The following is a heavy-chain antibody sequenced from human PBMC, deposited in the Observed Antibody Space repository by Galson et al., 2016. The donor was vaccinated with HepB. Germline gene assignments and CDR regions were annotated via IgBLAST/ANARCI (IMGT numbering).Heavy chain of an antibody. CDR2: ISRTETK. J-gene: IGHJ4*02. CDR1: GFTLSSYS. CDR3: TRDLPTTATTSGEHFVY. V-gene: IGHV3-48*02. Sequence: SLRLSCAVSGFTLSSYSMNWVRQAPGKGLEWISYISRTETKYYADSVKGRFTISRDDAKNTVYLQMNSLRDDDTAEYHCTRDLPTTATTSGEHFVYWGQGTLVTVSS. D-gene: IGHD4-17*01.